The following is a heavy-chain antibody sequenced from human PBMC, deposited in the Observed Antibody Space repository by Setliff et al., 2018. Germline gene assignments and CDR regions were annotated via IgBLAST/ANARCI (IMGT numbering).Heavy chain of an antibody. Sequence: PSETLSLTCTVSGGSVGSDFSYWTWIRQPAGKELEWIGQIYTSWSTNYNPSLQSRVTISLDASKNQFYPRLASVTAADTAVYYCARVTGFFYVDAWGKGTTVTVSS. D-gene: IGHD3-3*01. V-gene: IGHV4-61*09. CDR1: GGSVGSDFSY. J-gene: IGHJ6*03. CDR2: IYTSWST. CDR3: ARVTGFFYVDA.